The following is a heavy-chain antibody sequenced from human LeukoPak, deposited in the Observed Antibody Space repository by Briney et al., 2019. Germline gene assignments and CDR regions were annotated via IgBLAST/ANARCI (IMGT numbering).Heavy chain of an antibody. V-gene: IGHV3-30-3*01. Sequence: GGSLRLSCAASGFTFSSYAMHWVRQAPGKGLEWVAVISYDGSNKYYVDSVKGRFTISRDNSKNTLYLQMNSLRAEDTAVYYCARDVGYGYFDYWGQGTLVTVSS. CDR3: ARDVGYGYFDY. J-gene: IGHJ4*02. CDR1: GFTFSSYA. CDR2: ISYDGSNK. D-gene: IGHD4-17*01.